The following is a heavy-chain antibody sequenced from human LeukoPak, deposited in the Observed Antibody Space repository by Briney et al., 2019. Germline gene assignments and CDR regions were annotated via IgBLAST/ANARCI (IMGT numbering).Heavy chain of an antibody. CDR1: GASINNYY. V-gene: IGHV4-4*07. CDR3: ARGRYCSADICSGGDAFDI. D-gene: IGHD2-15*01. J-gene: IGHJ3*02. Sequence: PSETLSLTCTVSGASINNYYWSWIRQPAGKGLEWIGRIYTRGSTNYNPSLKSRVTMSVDTSKNQFSLKLSSVTAADTAVYYCARGRYCSADICSGGDAFDIWGQGTMVSVSS. CDR2: IYTRGST.